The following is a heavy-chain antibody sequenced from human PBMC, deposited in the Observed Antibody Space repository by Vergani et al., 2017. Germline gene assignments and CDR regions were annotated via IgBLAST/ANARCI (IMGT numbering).Heavy chain of an antibody. D-gene: IGHD5-12*01. V-gene: IGHV1-2*02. CDR3: ARDFGWLRLSNWFDP. Sequence: QVQLVQSGAEVKKPGASVKVSCKASGYTFTGYFIHWVRQAPGQGLEWMGWINPNSGVANYAQKFQGRVTMTRDTSISTAYMELSSLIIDDTAVYYCARDFGWLRLSNWFDPWGQGTLVTVSS. CDR2: INPNSGVA. CDR1: GYTFTGYF. J-gene: IGHJ5*02.